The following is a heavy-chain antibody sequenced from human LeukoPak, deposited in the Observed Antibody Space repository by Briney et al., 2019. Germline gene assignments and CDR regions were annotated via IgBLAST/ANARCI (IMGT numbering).Heavy chain of an antibody. CDR1: GFTFSSYW. V-gene: IGHV3-7*01. CDR3: ARADGSGSYPY. J-gene: IGHJ4*02. D-gene: IGHD3-10*01. CDR2: IKEDGSEK. Sequence: PGGSLRLSCAASGFTFSSYWMSWVRQAPGKGLEWVANIKEDGSEKYYVDSVRGRFTISRDNAKNSLYLQMNSLRAEDMAVYYCARADGSGSYPYWGQGTLVTVSS.